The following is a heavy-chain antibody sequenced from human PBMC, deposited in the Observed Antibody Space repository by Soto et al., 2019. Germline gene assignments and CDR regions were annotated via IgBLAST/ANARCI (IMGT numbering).Heavy chain of an antibody. CDR2: ISYDGSNK. V-gene: IGHV3-30*18. Sequence: WVTLRLSCSVSGFTFSNYGMRWVRQAPGKGLEWVAVISYDGSNKYYADFVKGRFTISRDNSKNTLYLQLNSLRAEDTAVYYCAKVEATRYSYGLDVCGQGTPVSVPS. CDR3: AKVEATRYSYGLDV. CDR1: GFTFSNYG. J-gene: IGHJ6*02.